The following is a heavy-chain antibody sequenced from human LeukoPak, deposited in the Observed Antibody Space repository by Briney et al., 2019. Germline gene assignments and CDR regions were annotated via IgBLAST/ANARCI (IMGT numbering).Heavy chain of an antibody. Sequence: SQTLFLTCAVPVGSISNGGYSWSCIRQPPGKGLEWTGYWYHSGSTYYNPSLKSRVNISVGRSKNQFSLKLSSVTAADTAVYYCAIVRYCSSTSCYAERGYFDYWGQGTLVTVSS. CDR2: WYHSGST. V-gene: IGHV4-30-2*01. D-gene: IGHD2-2*01. CDR3: AIVRYCSSTSCYAERGYFDY. J-gene: IGHJ4*02. CDR1: VGSISNGGYS.